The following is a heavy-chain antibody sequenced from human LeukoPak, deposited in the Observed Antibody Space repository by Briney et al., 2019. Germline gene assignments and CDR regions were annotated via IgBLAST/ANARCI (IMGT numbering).Heavy chain of an antibody. CDR2: INPNSGDT. J-gene: IGHJ4*02. CDR3: ARSTSTIGARFDL. CDR1: GYTFTGYY. Sequence: GASVKVSCKASGYTFTGYYMHWVRQAPGQGLEWMGWINPNSGDTKNAQKLQGRVTLTRYTSLGTAYMELSRLTSDDTAVYYCARSTSTIGARFDLWGQGTLVTVSS. V-gene: IGHV1-2*02. D-gene: IGHD6-6*01.